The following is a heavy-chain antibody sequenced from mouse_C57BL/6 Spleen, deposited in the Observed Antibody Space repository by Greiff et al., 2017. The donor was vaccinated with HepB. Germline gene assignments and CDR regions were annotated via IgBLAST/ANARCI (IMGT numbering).Heavy chain of an antibody. J-gene: IGHJ1*03. CDR2: INYDGSST. D-gene: IGHD2-1*01. Sequence: EVQRVESEGGLVQPGSSMKLSCTASGFTFSDYYMAWVRQVPEKGLEWVANINYDGSSTYYLDSLKSRFIISRDNAKNILYLQMSSLKSEDTATYYCARDGGGIYPPWYFDVWGTGTTVTVSS. CDR3: ARDGGGIYPPWYFDV. CDR1: GFTFSDYY. V-gene: IGHV5-16*01.